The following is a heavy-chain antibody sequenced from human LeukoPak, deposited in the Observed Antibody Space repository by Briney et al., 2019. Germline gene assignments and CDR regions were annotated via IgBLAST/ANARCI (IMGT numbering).Heavy chain of an antibody. V-gene: IGHV3-30*18. J-gene: IGHJ4*02. Sequence: PGGSLRLSCAAPGFTFASYGIQWVRQAPGKGLEWVAVISYDGSNKFYAGSVKGRFTISRDNSKNMVYLQMNSLRGDDSAVYFCAKEYKAMSFFDYWGQGTLVTVSS. CDR2: ISYDGSNK. CDR3: AKEYKAMSFFDY. D-gene: IGHD1-1*01. CDR1: GFTFASYG.